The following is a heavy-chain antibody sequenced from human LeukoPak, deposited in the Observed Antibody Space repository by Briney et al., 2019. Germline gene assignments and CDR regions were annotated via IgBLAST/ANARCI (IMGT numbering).Heavy chain of an antibody. D-gene: IGHD4-17*01. CDR3: RVDVPPTGYYYMDV. V-gene: IGHV4-34*01. CDR2: INHSGST. Sequence: PSETLSLTCAVYGGSFSGYYWSWIRQPPGKGLEWIGEINHSGSTNYNPSLKSRVTISVDTSKNQFSLKLSSVTAADTAVYYCRVDVPPTGYYYMDVWGKGTTVTVSS. CDR1: GGSFSGYY. J-gene: IGHJ6*03.